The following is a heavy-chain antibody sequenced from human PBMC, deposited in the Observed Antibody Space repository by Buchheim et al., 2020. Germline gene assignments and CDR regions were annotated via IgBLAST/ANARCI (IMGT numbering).Heavy chain of an antibody. V-gene: IGHV3-30*18. CDR1: GFTFSNYW. J-gene: IGHJ2*01. Sequence: VQLVESGGNLVQPGGSLRLSCAASGFTFSNYWMTWVRQAPGKGLEWVAVISYDGINKYYGDSVKGRFTISRDSSKNTLYLQMNSLRPEDTAVYLCAKGSDYSGYDPPLYAYFDLWGRGTL. CDR3: AKGSDYSGYDPPLYAYFDL. CDR2: ISYDGINK. D-gene: IGHD5-12*01.